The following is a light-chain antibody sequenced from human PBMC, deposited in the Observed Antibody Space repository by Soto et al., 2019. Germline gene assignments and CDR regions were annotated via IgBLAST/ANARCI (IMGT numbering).Light chain of an antibody. Sequence: AMRMTHSPSSLSASTGDRVPITCRASQGISSYLAWYQQKPGKAPKLLIYAASTLQSGVPSRFSGSGSGTDFTLTISCLQSEDFATYYCQQYYSYPPATFGQGTKV. CDR3: QQYYSYPPAT. J-gene: IGKJ1*01. CDR2: AAS. V-gene: IGKV1-8*01. CDR1: QGISSY.